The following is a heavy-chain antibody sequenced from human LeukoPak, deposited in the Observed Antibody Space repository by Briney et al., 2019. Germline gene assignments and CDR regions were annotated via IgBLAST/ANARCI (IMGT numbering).Heavy chain of an antibody. CDR2: INSEGTST. CDR1: GFTFSSYW. V-gene: IGHV3-74*01. J-gene: IGHJ4*02. CDR3: ARDTKSYFDY. D-gene: IGHD3-3*01. Sequence: GGSLRLSCAASGFTFSSYWMHWVRQAPGKGLVWVSGINSEGTSTSYADSVKGRFTISRDNAKNTLYLRINSLRAEDTAVYYSARDTKSYFDYWGQGTLVTVSS.